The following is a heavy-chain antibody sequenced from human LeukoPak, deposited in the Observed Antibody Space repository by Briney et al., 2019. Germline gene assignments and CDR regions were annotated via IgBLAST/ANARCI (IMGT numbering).Heavy chain of an antibody. D-gene: IGHD4/OR15-4a*01. CDR3: ARGGAYYYYMDV. CDR2: IYSGGST. Sequence: PGGSLRLSCAASGFTFSSYGIHWVRQAPGKGLEWVSIIYSGGSTFYADSVKGRFTISRDNSKNSLYLQMNSLRAEDTAVYYCARGGAYYYYMDVWGKGTTVTVSS. V-gene: IGHV3-NL1*01. CDR1: GFTFSSYG. J-gene: IGHJ6*03.